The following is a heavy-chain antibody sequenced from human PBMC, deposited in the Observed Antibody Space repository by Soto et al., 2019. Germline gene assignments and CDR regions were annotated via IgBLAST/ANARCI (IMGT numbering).Heavy chain of an antibody. CDR2: IIPIFGTA. Sequence: SVKVSCKASGVTFSSYAISWVRQAPGQGLEWMGGIIPIFGTANYAQKFQGRVTITADESTSTAYMELSSLRSEDTAVYYCARDRAARRPLPAYVDYWGQGTLVTVSS. CDR1: GVTFSSYA. J-gene: IGHJ4*02. CDR3: ARDRAARRPLPAYVDY. V-gene: IGHV1-69*13. D-gene: IGHD6-6*01.